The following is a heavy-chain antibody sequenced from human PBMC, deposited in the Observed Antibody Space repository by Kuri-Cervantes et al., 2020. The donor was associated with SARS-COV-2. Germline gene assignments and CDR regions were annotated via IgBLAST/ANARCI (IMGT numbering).Heavy chain of an antibody. CDR2: IYYSGST. Sequence: GSLRLSCTVSGGSISSSSYYWGWIRQPPGKGLEWIGSIYYSGSTYYNPSLKSRVTISVDTSKNQFSLKLSSVTAADTAVYYCARDLNGDYLVDYWGQGTLVTVSS. V-gene: IGHV4-39*02. J-gene: IGHJ4*02. D-gene: IGHD4-17*01. CDR1: GGSISSSSYY. CDR3: ARDLNGDYLVDY.